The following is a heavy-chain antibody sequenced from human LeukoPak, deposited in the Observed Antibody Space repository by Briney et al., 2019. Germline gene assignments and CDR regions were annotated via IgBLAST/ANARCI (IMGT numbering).Heavy chain of an antibody. CDR2: TYSRSKWFN. J-gene: IGHJ4*02. Sequence: SQTLSLTCVISGDSVSSKSASWNWLRHSPSRGLEWLGRTYSRSKWFNDYAVSVKSRITINPDTSKNQFSLHLMSVTPDDTAVYYCARGTGSLDYWGQGTLVTVSS. D-gene: IGHD1-26*01. CDR1: GDSVSSKSAS. CDR3: ARGTGSLDY. V-gene: IGHV6-1*01.